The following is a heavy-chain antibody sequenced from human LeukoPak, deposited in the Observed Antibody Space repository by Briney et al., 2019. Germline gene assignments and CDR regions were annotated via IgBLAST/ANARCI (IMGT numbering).Heavy chain of an antibody. Sequence: SETLSLTCAVYGGSFSGYYWTWIRQPPGRGLEWIGEINHSGSTYYNPSLKSRVTISVDTSKNQFSLKLSSVTAADTAVYYCARRRQLTYYFDYWGQGTLVTVSS. D-gene: IGHD6-13*01. CDR2: INHSGST. CDR1: GGSFSGYY. V-gene: IGHV4-34*01. J-gene: IGHJ4*02. CDR3: ARRRQLTYYFDY.